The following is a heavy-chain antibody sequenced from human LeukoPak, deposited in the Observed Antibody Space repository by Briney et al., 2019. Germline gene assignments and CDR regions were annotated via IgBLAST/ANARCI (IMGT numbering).Heavy chain of an antibody. CDR1: GGSISSGSYY. J-gene: IGHJ3*02. V-gene: IGHV4-61*01. CDR2: IYYSGST. CDR3: AGGYTYGYGIFDI. D-gene: IGHD5-18*01. Sequence: SQTLSLTCTVSGGSISSGSYYWSWIRQPPGKGLEWIGYIYYSGSTNYNPSLKSRATISINTSQNQFSLKLSSVTAADTAVYYCAGGYTYGYGIFDIWGQGTKVTVSS.